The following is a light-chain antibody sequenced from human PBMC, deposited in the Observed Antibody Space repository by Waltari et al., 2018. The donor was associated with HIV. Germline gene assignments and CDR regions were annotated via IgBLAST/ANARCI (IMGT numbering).Light chain of an antibody. CDR2: LNSDGSH. Sequence: LGASVKLTCTLTSGHSNYAIAWHQQQPEKGPRYLMNLNSDGSHNKGDGIPDRFSGSSSGAERYLTISSLQSEDEADYYCQTWGTGTWVFGGGTKLTVL. CDR1: SGHSNYA. CDR3: QTWGTGTWV. V-gene: IGLV4-69*01. J-gene: IGLJ3*02.